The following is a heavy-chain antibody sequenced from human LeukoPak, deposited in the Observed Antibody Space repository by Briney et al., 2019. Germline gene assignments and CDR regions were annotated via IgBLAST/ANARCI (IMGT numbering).Heavy chain of an antibody. D-gene: IGHD3-22*01. Sequence: PGGSLRLSCAASGFTFNNYAMSWVRQAPGKGLEWVSAISGSGGSTYYADSVKGRFTISRDNSKNTLYLQMNSLRAEDTAVYYCAKDTKPYYYDSSGYYTPPYFDYWGQGTLVTVSS. CDR2: ISGSGGST. CDR3: AKDTKPYYYDSSGYYTPPYFDY. V-gene: IGHV3-23*01. J-gene: IGHJ4*02. CDR1: GFTFNNYA.